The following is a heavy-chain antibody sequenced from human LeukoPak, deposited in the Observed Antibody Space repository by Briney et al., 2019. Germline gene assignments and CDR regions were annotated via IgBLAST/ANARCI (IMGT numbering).Heavy chain of an antibody. D-gene: IGHD1-26*01. V-gene: IGHV1-2*02. J-gene: IGHJ5*02. CDR2: INPNSGGT. CDR3: AREAGGELLWNWFDP. Sequence: AASVKVSCKASGYTFTGYYMHWVRQAPGQGLEWMGWINPNSGGTNYAQKFQGRVTMTRDTSISTAYMELSRLRSDDTAVYYCAREAGGELLWNWFDPWGQGTLVTVSS. CDR1: GYTFTGYY.